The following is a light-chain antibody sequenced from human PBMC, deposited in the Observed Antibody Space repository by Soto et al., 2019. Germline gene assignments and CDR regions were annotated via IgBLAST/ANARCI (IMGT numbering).Light chain of an antibody. J-gene: IGLJ1*01. CDR2: QVS. CDR1: SSDVGGYYY. Sequence: QSVLTQPASVSGSPGQSITISCTGTSSDVGGYYYVSWYQHHPGKAPKLMIYQVSNRPSGVSNRFSGSKSGNTASLTISGLQAEDEAEYYCSSYTSSNTFYVFGTGTKLTVL. V-gene: IGLV2-14*01. CDR3: SSYTSSNTFYV.